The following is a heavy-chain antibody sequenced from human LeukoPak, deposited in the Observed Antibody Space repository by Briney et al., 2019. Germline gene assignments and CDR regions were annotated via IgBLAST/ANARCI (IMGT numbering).Heavy chain of an antibody. J-gene: IGHJ4*02. V-gene: IGHV4-38-2*02. CDR3: ARLVTVTTGDYFDY. D-gene: IGHD4-17*01. CDR1: GLSISSGRF. CDR2: VYESGTP. Sequence: SEALSLTCSVSGLSISSGRFWVWIRQPPGKGLEWLATVYESGTPFYNPSLKSRLTISVDSPRNQFSLRLTSLTAADTAVYCARLVTVTTGDYFDYWGQGNLVTVSS.